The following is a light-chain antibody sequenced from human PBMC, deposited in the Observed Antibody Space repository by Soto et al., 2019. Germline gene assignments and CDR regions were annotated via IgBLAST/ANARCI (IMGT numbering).Light chain of an antibody. J-gene: IGKJ4*01. CDR3: QQSNDWPLT. Sequence: EIVMTQSPVTLSVSPGERATLSCRASQSAGSNLAWYQQKPGQAPRLLIYGASTRATGIPARFSGSGSGTDFTLTISNLQSEDFAVYYCQQSNDWPLTFGGGTKVEIK. CDR2: GAS. V-gene: IGKV3-15*01. CDR1: QSAGSN.